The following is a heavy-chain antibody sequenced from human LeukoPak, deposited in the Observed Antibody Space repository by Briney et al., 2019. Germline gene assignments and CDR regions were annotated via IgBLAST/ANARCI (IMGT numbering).Heavy chain of an antibody. CDR3: ARVKGGIAAAGNHFDY. CDR1: GFAFSSYA. V-gene: IGHV3-30*09. D-gene: IGHD6-13*01. Sequence: GGSLRLSCAASGFAFSSYAMHWVRQGPGKGLEWVALVSYDGGSKYYADSVKGRIAISRDNSKNTQHLQMNSLRTEDTAVYYCARVKGGIAAAGNHFDYWGQGTLVTVSS. CDR2: VSYDGGSK. J-gene: IGHJ4*02.